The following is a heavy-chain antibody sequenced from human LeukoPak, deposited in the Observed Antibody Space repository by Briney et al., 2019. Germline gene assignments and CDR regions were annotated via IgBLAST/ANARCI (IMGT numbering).Heavy chain of an antibody. V-gene: IGHV3-30*03. Sequence: GGSLRLSCAASGFTFSSYSMTWVRQAPGKGLEWVAVVSYDGGAKYYADSVKGRFTISRDNSKNTVDLQMYSLRAEDTAVYYCARGHFGLIDYWGQGTLVTVSS. D-gene: IGHD3/OR15-3a*01. CDR3: ARGHFGLIDY. J-gene: IGHJ4*02. CDR2: VSYDGGAK. CDR1: GFTFSSYS.